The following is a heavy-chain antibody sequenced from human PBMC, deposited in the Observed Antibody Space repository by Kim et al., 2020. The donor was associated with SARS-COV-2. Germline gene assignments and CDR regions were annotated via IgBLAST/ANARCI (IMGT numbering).Heavy chain of an antibody. J-gene: IGHJ1*01. CDR1: GFTFSSYA. Sequence: GGSLRLSCAASGFTFSSYAMHWVRQAPGKGLEWVAVISYDGSNKYYADSVKGRFTISRDNSKNTLYLQMNSLRAEDTAVYYCAREHYRDYDILTGFQHWGQGTLVTVSS. D-gene: IGHD3-9*01. CDR3: AREHYRDYDILTGFQH. CDR2: ISYDGSNK. V-gene: IGHV3-30-3*01.